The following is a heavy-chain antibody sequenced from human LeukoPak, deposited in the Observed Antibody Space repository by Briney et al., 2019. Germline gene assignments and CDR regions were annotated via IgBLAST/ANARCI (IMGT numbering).Heavy chain of an antibody. D-gene: IGHD3-10*01. V-gene: IGHV1-2*02. Sequence: GASVKVSCKASGYTFTGYYIHWVRQAPGQGLEWMGWINANTGGTSYAQKFQDGVTMTRNTSINTAYMELSRLRSDDTAVYYCAREYTGEYPQAYNWFDPWGQGTLVTVSS. CDR1: GYTFTGYY. J-gene: IGHJ5*02. CDR3: AREYTGEYPQAYNWFDP. CDR2: INANTGGT.